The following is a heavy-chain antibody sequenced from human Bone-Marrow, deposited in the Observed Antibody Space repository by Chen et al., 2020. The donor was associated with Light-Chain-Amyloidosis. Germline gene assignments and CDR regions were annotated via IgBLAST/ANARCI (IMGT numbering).Heavy chain of an antibody. CDR3: AKDISYDDILPGYPADAFDI. CDR1: GFAVSSYA. J-gene: IGHJ3*02. D-gene: IGHD3-9*01. V-gene: IGHV3-23*04. Sequence: EVQLVESGGGLLQRGGSLRPSCAASGFAVSSYAMSWVRQAPGKGREWGSTMSGGGGSSFYGDSVECRLTISRDNSKSALLLKMNSLRAEDTAVYYCAKDISYDDILPGYPADAFDIWGQGTMVTVSS. CDR2: MSGGGGSS.